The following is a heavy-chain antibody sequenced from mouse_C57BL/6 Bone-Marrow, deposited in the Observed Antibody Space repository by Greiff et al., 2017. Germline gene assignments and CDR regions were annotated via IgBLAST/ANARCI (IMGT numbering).Heavy chain of an antibody. Sequence: QVQLQQSGPELVKPGASVKISCKASGYAFSSSWMNWVKQRPGKGLEWIGRIYPGDGDTNYNGKFKGKATLTADKSSSTAYMQLSSLTSEDSAVYFCARPFITSYYFDYWGQGTTLTVSS. D-gene: IGHD1-1*01. V-gene: IGHV1-82*01. CDR1: GYAFSSSW. CDR2: IYPGDGDT. CDR3: ARPFITSYYFDY. J-gene: IGHJ2*01.